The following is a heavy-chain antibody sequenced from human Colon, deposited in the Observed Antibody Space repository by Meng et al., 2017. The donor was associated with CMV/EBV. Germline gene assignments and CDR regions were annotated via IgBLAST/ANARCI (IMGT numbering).Heavy chain of an antibody. CDR2: IHQSVNT. CDR1: GVSISSNDYY. J-gene: IGHJ5*02. D-gene: IGHD2-21*01. V-gene: IGHV4-39*01. CDR3: ARREYCGLTYCSNMA. Sequence: SETLSLTCSAPGVSISSNDYYWGWVRQAPGRGLEYIGSIHQSVNTFYNPSLKSRVTISVDRSKNQLPLKLTSVTAADTAVYYCARREYCGLTYCSNMAWGQGTLVTVSS.